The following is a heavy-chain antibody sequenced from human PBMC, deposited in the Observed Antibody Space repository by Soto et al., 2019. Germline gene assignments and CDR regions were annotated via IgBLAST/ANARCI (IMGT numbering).Heavy chain of an antibody. CDR2: ISYDGSNK. J-gene: IGHJ6*02. CDR1: GFPFSSYG. V-gene: IGHV3-30*18. Sequence: GSLRLSCAASGFPFSSYGMHWVRQAPGKGLEWVAVISYDGSNKYYADSVKGRFTISRDNSKNTLYLQMNSLRAEDTAVYYCAKDRLWFGELFSYGMDVWGQGTTVTGSS. CDR3: AKDRLWFGELFSYGMDV. D-gene: IGHD3-10*01.